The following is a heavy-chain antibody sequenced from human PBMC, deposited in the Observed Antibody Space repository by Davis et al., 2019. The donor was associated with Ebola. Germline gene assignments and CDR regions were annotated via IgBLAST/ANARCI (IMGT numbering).Heavy chain of an antibody. CDR2: ISGSGGST. V-gene: IGHV3-23*01. J-gene: IGHJ3*01. D-gene: IGHD4-23*01. CDR3: AKDASDYGGYPPGAFHV. Sequence: PGGSLRLSCAASGFTFSSYAMSWVRQAPGKGLEWVSAISGSGGSTYYADSVKGRFTISRDNSKNTLYLQMNSLRAEDTAVYYCAKDASDYGGYPPGAFHVWGQGTMVTVSS. CDR1: GFTFSSYA.